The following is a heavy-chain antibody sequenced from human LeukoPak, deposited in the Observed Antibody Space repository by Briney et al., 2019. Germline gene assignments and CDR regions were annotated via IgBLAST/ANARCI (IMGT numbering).Heavy chain of an antibody. V-gene: IGHV3-23*01. CDR3: AKGGHYYYYYGMDV. Sequence: GGSLRLSCAASGFTFSSYAMSWVRQAPGKGLEWVSAISGSSGSTYYADSVKGRFTISRDNSKNTLYLQMNSMRAEDTVVYYCAKGGHYYYYYGMDVWGQGTTVTVSS. CDR1: GFTFSSYA. D-gene: IGHD3-16*01. J-gene: IGHJ6*02. CDR2: ISGSSGST.